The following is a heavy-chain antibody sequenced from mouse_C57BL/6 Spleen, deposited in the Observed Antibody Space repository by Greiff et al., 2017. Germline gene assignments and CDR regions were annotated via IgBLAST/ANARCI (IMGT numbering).Heavy chain of an antibody. V-gene: IGHV5-17*01. CDR3: ARGLRYFDV. CDR2: ISSGSSTI. Sequence: EVKLVESGGGLVKPGGSLKLSCAASGFTFSDYGMHLVRQAPEKGLEWVAYISSGSSTIYYADTVKGRFTISRDNAKNTLFLQMTSLRSEDTAMYYCARGLRYFDVWGTGTTVTVSS. CDR1: GFTFSDYG. D-gene: IGHD2-1*01. J-gene: IGHJ1*03.